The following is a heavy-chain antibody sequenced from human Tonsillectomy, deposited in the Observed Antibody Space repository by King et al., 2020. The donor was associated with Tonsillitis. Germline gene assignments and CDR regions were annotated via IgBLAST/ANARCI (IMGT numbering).Heavy chain of an antibody. CDR2: ISGSGGGT. D-gene: IGHD3-10*01. Sequence: VQLVESGGGLVQPGGSLRLSCAASGFTSNTYAMSWVRQAPGKGLEWVSAISGSGGGTYYADSVKGRFTISRDSSKNTLYLQMNSLRAEDTAVYYCAKFALITMVRDRRPSYGMDVWGQGTTVTVSS. CDR3: AKFALITMVRDRRPSYGMDV. J-gene: IGHJ6*02. V-gene: IGHV3-23*04. CDR1: GFTSNTYA.